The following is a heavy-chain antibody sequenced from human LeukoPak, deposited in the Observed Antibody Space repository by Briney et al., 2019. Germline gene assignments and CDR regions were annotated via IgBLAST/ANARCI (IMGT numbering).Heavy chain of an antibody. D-gene: IGHD6-19*01. CDR1: GFTFSSYW. CDR3: ARGGQWLVYYFDY. CDR2: IKQDGSEK. V-gene: IGHV3-7*03. Sequence: GGSLRLSCAASGFTFSSYWMSWVRQAPGKGLEGVANIKQDGSEKYYVDSVKGRFTISRDNAKNSLYLQMNSLRAEDTAVYYCARGGQWLVYYFDYWGQGTLVTVSS. J-gene: IGHJ4*02.